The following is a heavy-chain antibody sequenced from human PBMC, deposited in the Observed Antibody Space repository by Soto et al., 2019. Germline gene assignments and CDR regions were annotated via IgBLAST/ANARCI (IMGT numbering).Heavy chain of an antibody. CDR1: GGSISSGGYY. CDR3: ARGLFIWFWDFTYCFDP. Sequence: HVQLQESGQGLVKPSQTLSLTCTVSGGSISSGGYYWSWIRQHPGKGLEWIGYIYYSGSTYYSPSLKSRVTISVDTSKNQFSLKLSSVTAADTAVYYCARGLFIWFWDFTYCFDPWGQGTLVTVSS. V-gene: IGHV4-31*03. D-gene: IGHD3-10*01. CDR2: IYYSGST. J-gene: IGHJ5*02.